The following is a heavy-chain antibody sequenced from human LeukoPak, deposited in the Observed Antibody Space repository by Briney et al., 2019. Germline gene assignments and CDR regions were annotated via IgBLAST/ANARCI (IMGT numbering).Heavy chain of an antibody. Sequence: SQTLSLTCTVSGGSISSGSYYWSWIRQPAGKGLEWIGRIYTSGSTNYNPSLKSRVTISVDTSKNQFSLKLSSVTTADTAVYYCAREEDCSSTSCYVVWGKGTTVTVSS. J-gene: IGHJ6*04. D-gene: IGHD2-2*01. CDR1: GGSISSGSYY. V-gene: IGHV4-61*02. CDR2: IYTSGST. CDR3: AREEDCSSTSCYVV.